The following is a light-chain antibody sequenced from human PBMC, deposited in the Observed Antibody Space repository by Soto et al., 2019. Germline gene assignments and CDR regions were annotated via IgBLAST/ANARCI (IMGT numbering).Light chain of an antibody. CDR2: DAS. CDR1: QSVSSY. J-gene: IGKJ4*01. CDR3: QQRRDWPLT. Sequence: EIVLTQAPATLSLSPGDRATLSCRASQSVSSYLAWYQQKPGQAPRLLISDASNRATGIPARFSGSGSGTDFALTVSSREPEDFAMYYWQQRRDWPLTFGGGTKVEI. V-gene: IGKV3-11*01.